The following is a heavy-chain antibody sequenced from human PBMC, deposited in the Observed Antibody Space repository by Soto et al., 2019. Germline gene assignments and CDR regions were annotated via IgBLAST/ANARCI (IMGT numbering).Heavy chain of an antibody. CDR2: INSDGSTT. CDR1: GLTFSTHW. CDR3: ARVPTGGYDWV. J-gene: IGHJ4*02. D-gene: IGHD5-12*01. Sequence: EVQLLESGGGLIQPGGSLRLSCAASGLTFSTHWMHWVRQGPGKGLVWVSRINSDGSTTNYVDSVKGRFTISRDNAKNTVYLQMNSLRAEDTAVYYCARVPTGGYDWVWGQGTLVTVSS. V-gene: IGHV3-74*01.